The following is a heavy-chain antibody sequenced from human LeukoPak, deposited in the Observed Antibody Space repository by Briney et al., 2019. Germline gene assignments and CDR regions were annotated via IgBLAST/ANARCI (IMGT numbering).Heavy chain of an antibody. D-gene: IGHD1-26*01. V-gene: IGHV1-2*02. CDR1: GYTFTSYD. CDR3: ARDLIPSYSGSYFWFDP. Sequence: ASVKVSCKASGYTFTSYDINWVRQATGQGLEWMGWINPNSGGTNYAQKFQGRVTMTRDTSISTAYMELSRLRSDDTAVYYCARDLIPSYSGSYFWFDPWGQGTLVTVSS. J-gene: IGHJ5*02. CDR2: INPNSGGT.